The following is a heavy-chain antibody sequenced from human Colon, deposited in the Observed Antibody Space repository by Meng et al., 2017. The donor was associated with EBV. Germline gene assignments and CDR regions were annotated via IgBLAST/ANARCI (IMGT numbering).Heavy chain of an antibody. D-gene: IGHD3-22*01. CDR3: ARVQGHYRDY. V-gene: IGHV3-23*01. J-gene: IGHJ4*02. CDR1: GFTFSSYA. Sequence: EVQLLESGGGLVQSGGSLRLSCAASGFTFSSYAMSWVRQAPGKGLEWVSGIDGSGGSTYYADSVKGRFTISRDNSKNTVYLQMNSLRAEDTAVYYCARVQGHYRDYWGQGTLVTVSS. CDR2: IDGSGGST.